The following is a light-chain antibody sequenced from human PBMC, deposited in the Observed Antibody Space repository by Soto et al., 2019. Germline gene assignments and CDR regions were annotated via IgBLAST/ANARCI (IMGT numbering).Light chain of an antibody. CDR1: ENVRGSY. CDR2: AAS. V-gene: IGKV3-20*01. J-gene: IGKJ1*01. Sequence: EIVLTQSPGIVSLSPGERAALSCRASENVRGSYISWYQKRPGLPPRLLIFAASSRATGIPERVNGSGSGADLTLTITRLETEDVAGYYAQHYGHLCTVGQGTKV. CDR3: QHYGHLCT.